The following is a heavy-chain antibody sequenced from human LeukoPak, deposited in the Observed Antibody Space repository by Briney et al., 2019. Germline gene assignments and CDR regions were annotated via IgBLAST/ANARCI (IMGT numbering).Heavy chain of an antibody. D-gene: IGHD3-22*01. CDR2: INDGGTYT. V-gene: IGHV3-74*01. CDR3: ARPLLKYYYDSSGYQY. CDR1: GFAFREYW. J-gene: IGHJ4*02. Sequence: PGGSLRLSCAASGFAFREYWMHWVRHTPGTGLMWVARINDGGTYTAYADSVKGRFTISRDNSKNTLYLQMNSLRAEDTAVYYCARPLLKYYYDSSGYQYWGQGTLVTVSS.